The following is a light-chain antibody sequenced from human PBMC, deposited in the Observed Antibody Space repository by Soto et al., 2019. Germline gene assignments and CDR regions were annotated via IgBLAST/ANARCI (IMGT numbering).Light chain of an antibody. J-gene: IGKJ4*01. CDR1: QGIRRD. V-gene: IGKV1-6*01. Sequence: AIQMTQSPSSLSASVGDRVTISCRASQGIRRDLAWYQQRPGTVPKLLIFGASSLQSGVPSRFSGSGSGTDFTLTISCLQSEDFATYYCQQYYSYPLTFGGGTKVDIK. CDR2: GAS. CDR3: QQYYSYPLT.